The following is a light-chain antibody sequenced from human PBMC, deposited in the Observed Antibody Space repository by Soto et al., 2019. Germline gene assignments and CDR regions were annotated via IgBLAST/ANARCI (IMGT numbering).Light chain of an antibody. CDR2: DVS. V-gene: IGLV2-14*03. Sequence: QSALTLPASVSGSPGQSITISCTGSTSDIGGYNYVSWYQQHPGKAPKLLIYDVSYRPSGISDRFSGSKSGNTASLTISGLQPEDEADYYCSSYGASSTLFGGGTKVTVL. CDR1: TSDIGGYNY. CDR3: SSYGASSTL. J-gene: IGLJ2*01.